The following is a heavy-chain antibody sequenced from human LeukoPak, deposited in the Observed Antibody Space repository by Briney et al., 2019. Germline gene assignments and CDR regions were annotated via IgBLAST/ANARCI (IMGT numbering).Heavy chain of an antibody. CDR1: GFTVSTNS. V-gene: IGHV3-53*01. J-gene: IGHJ4*02. CDR3: ARSITVVRGVWYYFDY. Sequence: PGGSLRLSCTVSGFTVSTNSMSWVRQAPGKGLEWVSFIYSDNTHYSDSVKGRFTISRDNSKNTLYLQMNSLRAEDTAVYYCARSITVVRGVWYYFDYWGQGTLVTVSS. D-gene: IGHD3-10*01. CDR2: IYSDNT.